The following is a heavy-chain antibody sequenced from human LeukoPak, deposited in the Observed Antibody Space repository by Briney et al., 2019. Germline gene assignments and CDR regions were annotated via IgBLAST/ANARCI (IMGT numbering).Heavy chain of an antibody. V-gene: IGHV5-51*01. CDR1: GYTFATRW. CDR3: ARGAYGSGSYYNYYGMDV. CDR2: IYPDDSDA. J-gene: IGHJ6*02. Sequence: GESLKISWKGSGYTFATRWLAWVRQMPGRGLEWMGIIYPDDSDAIYSPSFQGQVTISADKSISTAYLQWTSLKASDSAMYYCARGAYGSGSYYNYYGMDVWGQGTTVTVSS. D-gene: IGHD3-10*01.